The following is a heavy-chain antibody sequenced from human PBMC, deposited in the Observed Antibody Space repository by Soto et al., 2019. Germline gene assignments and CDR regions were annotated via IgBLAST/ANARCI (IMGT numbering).Heavy chain of an antibody. CDR2: ISAYNGNT. Sequence: ASVKVSCKASGYTFTSYYMHWVRQAPGQGLEWMGWISAYNGNTNYAQKLQGRVTMTTDTSTSTAYMELRSLRSDDTAVYYCARVAWGYSYGYTGYDYWGQGTLVTVSS. CDR3: ARVAWGYSYGYTGYDY. V-gene: IGHV1-18*04. J-gene: IGHJ4*02. D-gene: IGHD5-18*01. CDR1: GYTFTSYY.